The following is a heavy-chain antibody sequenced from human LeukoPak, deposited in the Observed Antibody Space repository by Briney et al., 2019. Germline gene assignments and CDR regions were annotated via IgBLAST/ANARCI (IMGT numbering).Heavy chain of an antibody. D-gene: IGHD6-19*01. CDR2: LSGSGFTT. J-gene: IGHJ4*01. Sequence: PGGSLRLSCAASGFTFSNSAMSWVRQAPGKGLEWVSTLSGSGFTTYYADSVKGRFTISRDNSKNTLYLQMNTLRAEDSALYYCAKGIYSSGWSYFDYWGHGTLVTVSS. CDR3: AKGIYSSGWSYFDY. V-gene: IGHV3-23*01. CDR1: GFTFSNSA.